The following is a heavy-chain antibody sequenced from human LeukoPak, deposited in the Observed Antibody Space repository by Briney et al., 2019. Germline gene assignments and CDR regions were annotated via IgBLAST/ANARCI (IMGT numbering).Heavy chain of an antibody. J-gene: IGHJ6*02. CDR3: ARDHGYFGMDV. V-gene: IGHV4-61*01. CDR1: GGSVSSSSYY. CDR2: TSYSGNT. Sequence: SETLSLTCTVSGGSVSSSSYYWSWIRQPPGKGLEWIGYTSYSGNTIYNPSLKSRVTISIDPFKNQLSLKVTSVTAADTAVYYCARDHGYFGMDVWGQGTTVTISS.